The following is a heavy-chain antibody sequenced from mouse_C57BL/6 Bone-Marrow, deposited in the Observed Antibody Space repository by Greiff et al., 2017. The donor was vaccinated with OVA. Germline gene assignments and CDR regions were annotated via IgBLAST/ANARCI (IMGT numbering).Heavy chain of an antibody. CDR3: AREYYGSSLYWYFDV. Sequence: QVQLQQSGAELVRPGTSVKLSCKASGYTFPSYWMHWVKQRPGQGLEWIGVIDPSDSYTNYNQKFKGKATLTVDTSSSTAYMQLSSLASEDSAVYYCAREYYGSSLYWYFDVWGTGTTVTVSS. V-gene: IGHV1-59*01. J-gene: IGHJ1*03. CDR1: GYTFPSYW. D-gene: IGHD1-1*01. CDR2: IDPSDSYT.